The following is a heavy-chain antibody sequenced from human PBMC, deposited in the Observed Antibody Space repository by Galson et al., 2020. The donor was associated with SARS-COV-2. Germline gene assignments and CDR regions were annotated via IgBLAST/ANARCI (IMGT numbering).Heavy chain of an antibody. CDR1: GGSISRGDYY. D-gene: IGHD1-26*01. Sequence: TLSLTCTVSGGSISRGDYYWSWIRQPPGKGLEWIGYIYYSGRTYYNPSLKSRVTISVDTSKNQFSLKLSSVTAADTAVYYCARTTTRYYYGLDVWGQGTTVTVSS. V-gene: IGHV4-30-4*01. CDR3: ARTTTRYYYGLDV. J-gene: IGHJ6*02. CDR2: IYYSGRT.